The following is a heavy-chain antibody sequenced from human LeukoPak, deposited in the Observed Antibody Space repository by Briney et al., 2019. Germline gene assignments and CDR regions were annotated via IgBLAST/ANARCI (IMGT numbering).Heavy chain of an antibody. Sequence: ETLSLTCSVSGASISGYYWCWIRQPPGKGLEWFGHIYYSGSTTYNPSLKSRVTISVDTSKNQFSLKLSSVTAADTAVYYCARCLSRCNNGFDIWGQGTMVTVSS. CDR2: IYYSGST. J-gene: IGHJ3*02. D-gene: IGHD2/OR15-2a*01. V-gene: IGHV4-59*01. CDR1: GASISGYY. CDR3: ARCLSRCNNGFDI.